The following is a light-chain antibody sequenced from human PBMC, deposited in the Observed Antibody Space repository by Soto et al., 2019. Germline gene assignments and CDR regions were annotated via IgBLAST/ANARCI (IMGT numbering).Light chain of an antibody. CDR3: QQYGSSPIT. CDR2: GIS. Sequence: EIVKTQSPASLSVSPGESATLSCGASQSVNSNYLAWYQQHPGQPPRLLIYGISTRATGIPARFSGSGSGTEFTLTIRRLEPEDAAVYYCQQYGSSPITFGQGTRLEIK. V-gene: IGKV3-20*01. J-gene: IGKJ5*01. CDR1: QSVNSNY.